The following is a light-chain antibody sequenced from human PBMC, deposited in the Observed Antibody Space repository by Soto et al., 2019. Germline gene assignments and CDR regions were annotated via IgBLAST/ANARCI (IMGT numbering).Light chain of an antibody. CDR1: SSDVGGYNF. J-gene: IGLJ1*01. V-gene: IGLV2-14*03. CDR3: SSYTYSSTLV. Sequence: QSVLTQPASVFGSPGQSITISCTGTSSDVGGYNFVSWYQQHPGKAPKLMIYEVSSRPSGVSNRFSGSKSGNTASLTISGLQPEDEAGYYYSSYTYSSTLVFGTGTKVTVL. CDR2: EVS.